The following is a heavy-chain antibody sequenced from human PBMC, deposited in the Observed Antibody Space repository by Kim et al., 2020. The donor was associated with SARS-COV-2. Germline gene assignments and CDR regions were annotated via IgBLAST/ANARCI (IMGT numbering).Heavy chain of an antibody. Sequence: GGSLRLSCAASGFTFSSYAMSWVRQAPGKWLEWVSGMSGSGSATYYADSVKGRFTISRDNSKNTLYLQMNSLRTEDTAVYYCAKDGSRAFISVTFDIWGQGTMVTVSS. CDR2: MSGSGSAT. D-gene: IGHD2-2*03. V-gene: IGHV3-23*01. CDR1: GFTFSSYA. CDR3: AKDGSRAFISVTFDI. J-gene: IGHJ3*02.